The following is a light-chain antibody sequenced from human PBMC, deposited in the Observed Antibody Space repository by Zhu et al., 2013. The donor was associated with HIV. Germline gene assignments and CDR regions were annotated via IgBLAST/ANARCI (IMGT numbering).Light chain of an antibody. Sequence: EIVMTQSPATMSVSPGERVILSCRASQGVSSSYIAWYQQKPGQAPRLLIYGTFSRATGIPDRFSGSGSETDFTLTISSLQPEDVATYYCQKYNSALTFGPGTKVDIK. V-gene: IGKV3-20*01. J-gene: IGKJ3*01. CDR1: QGVSSSY. CDR3: QKYNSALT. CDR2: GTF.